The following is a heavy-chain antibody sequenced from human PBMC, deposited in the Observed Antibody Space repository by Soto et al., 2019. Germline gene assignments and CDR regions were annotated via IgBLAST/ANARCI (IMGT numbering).Heavy chain of an antibody. CDR3: ARASGSNIHFDY. V-gene: IGHV3-74*01. Sequence: EVQLVESGGGLVQPGGSLRLSCAASGRTFSSYWMHWVRQAPGKGLVWVSRINTDGSSTTYADSVKGRFTISRDNTKNTLYLQMNSLRVADTAVYYCARASGSNIHFDYWGQGTLVTVSS. CDR1: GRTFSSYW. CDR2: INTDGSST. J-gene: IGHJ4*02. D-gene: IGHD1-26*01.